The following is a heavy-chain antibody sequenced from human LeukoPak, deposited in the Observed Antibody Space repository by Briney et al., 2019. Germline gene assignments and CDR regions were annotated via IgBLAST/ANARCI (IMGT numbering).Heavy chain of an antibody. CDR3: ARLNSPYYLDY. CDR1: GASISSYY. V-gene: IGHV4-59*08. J-gene: IGHJ4*02. CDR2: IYYSGST. D-gene: IGHD2-8*01. Sequence: SETLSLTCSVSGASISSYYWSWIRQPPGKGLEWIGYIYYSGSTNYNPSLKSRVTISVDTSKIQLSLKLCSVTAADTAVYYCARLNSPYYLDYWGQGTLVTASS.